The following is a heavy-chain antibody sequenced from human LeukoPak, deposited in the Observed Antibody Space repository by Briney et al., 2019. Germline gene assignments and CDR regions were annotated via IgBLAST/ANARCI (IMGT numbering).Heavy chain of an antibody. J-gene: IGHJ4*02. CDR1: GFTFSSYA. D-gene: IGHD6-19*01. Sequence: PGGSLRLSCAASGFTFSSYAMHWVRQAPGKGLEWVAVISYDGSNKYYADSVKGRFTISGDNSKNTLYLQMNSLRAEDTAVYYCARPYSSGWYDEDFDYWGQGTLVTVSS. CDR2: ISYDGSNK. V-gene: IGHV3-30*07. CDR3: ARPYSSGWYDEDFDY.